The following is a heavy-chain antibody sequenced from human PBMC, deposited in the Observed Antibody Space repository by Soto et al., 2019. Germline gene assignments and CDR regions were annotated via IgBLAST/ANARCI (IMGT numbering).Heavy chain of an antibody. D-gene: IGHD3-16*02. V-gene: IGHV4-39*01. CDR3: ARNDGGYRLINWFDP. CDR2: IYYSGST. Sequence: PSETLSLTCTVSGGSISSSSYYWGWIRQPPGKGLEWIGSIYYSGSTYYNPSLKSRVTISVDTSKNQFSLKLSSVTAADTAVYYCARNDGGYRLINWFDPWGQGTLVTVSS. CDR1: GGSISSSSYY. J-gene: IGHJ5*02.